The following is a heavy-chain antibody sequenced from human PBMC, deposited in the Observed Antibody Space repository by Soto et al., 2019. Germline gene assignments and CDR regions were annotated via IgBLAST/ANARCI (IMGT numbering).Heavy chain of an antibody. CDR3: TTSPYYYGSGGEVIDF. Sequence: PGGSLRLSCAASGLTFSDCYMTWIRQAPGKGLEWVSHISSSSSYTNYADSVKGRFTVSRDNDSKNTLDLQLNSLRAEDTAVYYCTTSPYYYGSGGEVIDFWGQGTLVTVSS. V-gene: IGHV3-11*06. CDR1: GLTFSDCY. CDR2: ISSSSSYT. J-gene: IGHJ4*02. D-gene: IGHD3-10*01.